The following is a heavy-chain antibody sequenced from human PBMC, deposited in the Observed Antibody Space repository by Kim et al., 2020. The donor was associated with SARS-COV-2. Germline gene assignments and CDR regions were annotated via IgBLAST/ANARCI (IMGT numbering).Heavy chain of an antibody. CDR3: ARDRTGDLGLYYFDY. D-gene: IGHD2-21*02. CDR2: IIPIVGTA. V-gene: IGHV1-69*13. Sequence: SVKVSCKASGGTFSSFSISWVRQAPGQGLEWMGGIIPIVGTANYAQKFQGRVTITADESTSTAYMELSSLRSEDTAVYYCARDRTGDLGLYYFDYWGQGTLVTVSS. CDR1: GGTFSSFS. J-gene: IGHJ4*02.